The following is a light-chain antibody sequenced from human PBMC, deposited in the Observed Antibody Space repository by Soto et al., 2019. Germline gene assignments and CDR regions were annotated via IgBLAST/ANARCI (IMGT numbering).Light chain of an antibody. CDR2: GAS. CDR1: QRLTSNY. CDR3: QQYGSSPST. J-gene: IGKJ2*01. V-gene: IGKV3-20*01. Sequence: EVVLTQSPGTLSLSPGECATLFCRATQRLTSNYLAWYQQRPGQAPRLLIYGASSRATGIPDRFRGSGSGTDFTLTISRLEPEDFAVYYCQQYGSSPSTFGQGTKLEIK.